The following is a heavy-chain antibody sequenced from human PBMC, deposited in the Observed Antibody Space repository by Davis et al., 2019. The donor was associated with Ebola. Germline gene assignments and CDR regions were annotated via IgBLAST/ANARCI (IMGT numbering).Heavy chain of an antibody. CDR3: ARRVTKSLDP. CDR1: GYSFTSYW. CDR2: IYPGDSDT. V-gene: IGHV5-51*01. D-gene: IGHD2-21*02. J-gene: IGHJ5*02. Sequence: GGSLRLSCKGSGYSFTSYWIGWVRQVPGKGLEWMGIIYPGDSDTRYSPSFEGHVTISVDKSINTVYLQWSTLKASDSGMYYCARRVTKSLDPWGQGTLVTVSS.